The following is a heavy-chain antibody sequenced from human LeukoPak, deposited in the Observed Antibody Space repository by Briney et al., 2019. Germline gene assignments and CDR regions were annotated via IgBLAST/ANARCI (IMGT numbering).Heavy chain of an antibody. CDR2: IRYDGSNK. J-gene: IGHJ4*02. V-gene: IGHV3-30*02. Sequence: GGSLRLSCAASGFTFSSYGMHWVRQAPGKGLEWVAFIRYDGSNKYYADSVKGRFTISRDNSKNTLYLQMNSLRAEDTAVYYCAEGGDELGKFDYWGQGTLVTVSS. CDR3: AEGGDELGKFDY. D-gene: IGHD7-27*01. CDR1: GFTFSSYG.